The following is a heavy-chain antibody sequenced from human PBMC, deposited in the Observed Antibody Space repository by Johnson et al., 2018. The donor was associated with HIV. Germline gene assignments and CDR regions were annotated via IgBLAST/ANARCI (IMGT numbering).Heavy chain of an antibody. V-gene: IGHV3-30*04. J-gene: IGHJ3*02. D-gene: IGHD3-22*01. Sequence: QVQLVESGGGVVQPGRSLRLSCAASGFTFSSYAMHWVRQAPVKGLEWVAVISYDGSNKYYADSVKGRFTIPSDNSKNTLYLQMNSLRAEDPAVYYCARDPEYYYDSSGYYTNNGAFDIWGQGTMVTVSS. CDR1: GFTFSSYA. CDR3: ARDPEYYYDSSGYYTNNGAFDI. CDR2: ISYDGSNK.